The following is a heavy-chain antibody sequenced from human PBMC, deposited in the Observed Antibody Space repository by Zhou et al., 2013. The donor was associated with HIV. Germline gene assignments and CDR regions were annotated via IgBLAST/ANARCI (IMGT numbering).Heavy chain of an antibody. D-gene: IGHD2-15*01. CDR2: IIPILGIA. Sequence: QVQLVQSGAEVKKPGSSVKVSCKASGGTFSSYAISWVRQAPGQGLEWMGRIIPILGIANYAQKFQGRVTITADKSTSTAYMELSSLRSEDTAVYYCAREGCSGGSCYSGWGQGNPGSPSPQ. CDR1: GGTFSSYA. V-gene: IGHV1-69*04. J-gene: IGHJ4*02. CDR3: AREGCSGGSCYSG.